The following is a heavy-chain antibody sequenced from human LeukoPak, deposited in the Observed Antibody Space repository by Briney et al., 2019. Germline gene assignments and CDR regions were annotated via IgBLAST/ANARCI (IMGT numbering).Heavy chain of an antibody. Sequence: TSETLSLTFTVAGGSISISSYYCGWVRQPPGKWRGWIGSIYDSGSTYYNPSLKRRVTISVDKSQDQFSLQMSSAPAADTAVYSCARVRVPAAIWYFDIWGRGKLVTVSS. CDR3: ARVRVPAAIWYFDI. J-gene: IGHJ2*01. D-gene: IGHD2-2*01. CDR2: IYDSGST. V-gene: IGHV4-39*07. CDR1: GGSISISSYY.